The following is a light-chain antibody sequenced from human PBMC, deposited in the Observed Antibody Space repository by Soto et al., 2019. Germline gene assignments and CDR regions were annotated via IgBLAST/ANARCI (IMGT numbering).Light chain of an antibody. J-gene: IGLJ1*01. CDR1: SSDVGGYSY. Sequence: QSALTQPASVSGSPGQWITISCTGTSSDVGGYSYVSWYQQHPGKAPKLLIYEVSNRPSGVSDRFSGSKSGNMASLAISGLQPEDEADYYCSSYRNNILVLGTGTKLTVL. V-gene: IGLV2-14*01. CDR2: EVS. CDR3: SSYRNNILV.